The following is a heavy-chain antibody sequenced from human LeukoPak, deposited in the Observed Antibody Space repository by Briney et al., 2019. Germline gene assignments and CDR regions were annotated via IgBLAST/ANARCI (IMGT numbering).Heavy chain of an antibody. D-gene: IGHD3-22*01. CDR1: GYTFTGYY. CDR3: ARDGVGYYDSSGYYCFQH. Sequence: ASVKVSCKAPGYTFTGYYMHWVRQAPGQGLEWMGWINPNSGGTNYAQKFQGRVTMTRDTSISTAYMELSRLRSDDTAVYYCARDGVGYYDSSGYYCFQHWGQGTLVTASS. J-gene: IGHJ1*01. V-gene: IGHV1-2*02. CDR2: INPNSGGT.